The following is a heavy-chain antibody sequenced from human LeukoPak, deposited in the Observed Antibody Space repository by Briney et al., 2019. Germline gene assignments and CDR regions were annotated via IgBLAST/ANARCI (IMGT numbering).Heavy chain of an antibody. CDR2: ILSSGGGA. D-gene: IGHD6-19*01. J-gene: IGHJ4*02. CDR1: GFTFSSYA. CDR3: ARSSSYSSGWSDRTLDY. V-gene: IGHV3-23*01. Sequence: HAGGSLRLSCAASGFTFSSYAMSWVRQAPGKGLEWVTGILSSGGGAFSADSVKGRFSISRDNSKNTVFLEMSSLTVADTAVYYCARSSSYSSGWSDRTLDYWGQGTLVTVSS.